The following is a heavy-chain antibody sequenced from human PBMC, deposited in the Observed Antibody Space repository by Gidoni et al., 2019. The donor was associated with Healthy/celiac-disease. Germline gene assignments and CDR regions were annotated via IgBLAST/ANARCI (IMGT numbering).Heavy chain of an antibody. Sequence: QVQLVQSGAEVKKPGASVKVSCKASGSTFTSYYLHWVRQAPGQGPEWMGIINPSGGSTSYAQKFQGRVTMTRDTSTSTVYMALSSLRSEDTAVYYCARVGFFGDYGGPHVFDYWGQGTLVTVSS. D-gene: IGHD4-17*01. CDR3: ARVGFFGDYGGPHVFDY. V-gene: IGHV1-46*01. CDR2: INPSGGST. CDR1: GSTFTSYY. J-gene: IGHJ4*02.